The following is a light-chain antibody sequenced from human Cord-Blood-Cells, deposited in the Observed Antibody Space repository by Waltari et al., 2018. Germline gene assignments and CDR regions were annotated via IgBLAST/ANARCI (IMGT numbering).Light chain of an antibody. CDR3: CSYAGSSTFYV. CDR1: SSDVGSYNL. CDR2: EVS. J-gene: IGLJ1*01. V-gene: IGLV2-23*02. Sequence: QSALTQPASVSGSPGQSITISCTGTSSDVGSYNLVSWYQQHPGKAPKLMIYEVSKRPSGVSKRFSGSKSGNTASRTISGLQAEDEADYYCCSYAGSSTFYVFGTGTKVTVL.